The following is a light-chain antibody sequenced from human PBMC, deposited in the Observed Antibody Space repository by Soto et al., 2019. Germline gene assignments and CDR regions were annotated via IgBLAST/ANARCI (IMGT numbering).Light chain of an antibody. CDR3: QQYGNSPQT. V-gene: IGKV3-20*01. CDR1: QTVSTNY. CDR2: GAS. Sequence: EIVLTQSPGTLSLSPGERATLSCRASQTVSTNYLAWYQRKPGQAPRLLIFGASSRAPGIPDRFGGSGSGTDFTLTISRLEPEDFAVYYCQQYGNSPQTFGQGTKVDIK. J-gene: IGKJ1*01.